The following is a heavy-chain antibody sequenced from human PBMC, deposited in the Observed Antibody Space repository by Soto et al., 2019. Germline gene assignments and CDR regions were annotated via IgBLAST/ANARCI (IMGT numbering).Heavy chain of an antibody. CDR3: ARGLAADGA. CDR1: GYTFTHYA. V-gene: IGHV1-3*01. J-gene: IGHJ5*02. D-gene: IGHD6-13*01. CDR2: INAGSGNT. Sequence: QVQLVQSGAEVKKPGASVKVSCTASGYTFTHYAIHWVRHAPGQRLEWMGFINAGSGNTKDSQTFQGRLTFTKDTSASTAYMDLSSLRSEDTAIYYCARGLAADGAWGQGTRVTVSS.